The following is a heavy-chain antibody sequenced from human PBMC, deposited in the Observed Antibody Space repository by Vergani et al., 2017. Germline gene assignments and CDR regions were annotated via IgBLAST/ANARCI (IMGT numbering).Heavy chain of an antibody. Sequence: QVQLVESGGGVVQPGRSLRLSCAASGFTFSNYGMHWVRQAPGKGLEWVAVIWYDGSNKYYADSVKGRFTISRDNSKNTLYLQMNSLRAEDTAVYYCAKVPNWGSYXFDYWGQGTLVTVSS. V-gene: IGHV3-33*06. J-gene: IGHJ4*02. D-gene: IGHD7-27*01. CDR3: AKVPNWGSYXFDY. CDR1: GFTFSNYG. CDR2: IWYDGSNK.